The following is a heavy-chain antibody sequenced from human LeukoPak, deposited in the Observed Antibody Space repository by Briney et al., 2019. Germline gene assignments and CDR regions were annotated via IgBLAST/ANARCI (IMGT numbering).Heavy chain of an antibody. CDR1: GFTFTNYA. V-gene: IGHV3-23*01. J-gene: IGHJ5*02. CDR3: AKQGGVVIA. Sequence: GGSLRLSCAASGFTFTNYAMSWVRQTPGKGLEWVAATVGSRPDTYHADSVKGRFTISRDNSKNTLYLQMNSLRAEDTAVYYCAKQGGVVIAWGQGTLVTVSS. D-gene: IGHD3-3*01. CDR2: TVGSRPDT.